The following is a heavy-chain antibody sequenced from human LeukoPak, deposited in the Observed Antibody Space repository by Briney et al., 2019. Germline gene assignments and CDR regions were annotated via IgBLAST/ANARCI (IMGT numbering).Heavy chain of an antibody. J-gene: IGHJ4*02. D-gene: IGHD3-22*01. CDR1: GGSFSGYY. CDR3: ARRYYYDSSGYYQYFDY. CDR2: INHSGST. Sequence: PSETLSLTCAVYGGSFSGYYWSWIRQPPGKGLEWIGEINHSGSTNYNPSLKSRVTISVDTSKNQFSLKLSSVTAADTAVYYCARRYYYDSSGYYQYFDYWGQGTLVTVSS. V-gene: IGHV4-34*01.